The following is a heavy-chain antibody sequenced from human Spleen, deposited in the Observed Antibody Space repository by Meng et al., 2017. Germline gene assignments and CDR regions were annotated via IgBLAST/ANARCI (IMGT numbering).Heavy chain of an antibody. D-gene: IGHD6-13*01. J-gene: IGHJ4*02. CDR2: INPISDDT. Sequence: QVRLVLSGAEVTKPGASVKVSCKPSGYTFNAYWIHWVQQAPGQGLEWMGRINPISDDTQYAQKFHDRVTVTSETSISTAYMELSGLRSDDTAMYYCVRDEDISAAGKLFGDYWGQGTLVTVSS. CDR3: VRDEDISAAGKLFGDY. V-gene: IGHV1-2*06. CDR1: GYTFNAYW.